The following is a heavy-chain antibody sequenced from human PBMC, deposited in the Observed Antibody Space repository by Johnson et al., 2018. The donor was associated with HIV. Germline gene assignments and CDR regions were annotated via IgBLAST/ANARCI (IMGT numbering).Heavy chain of an antibody. V-gene: IGHV3-9*01. CDR2: INWNGATP. Sequence: VQLVESGGGLVQPGRSLRLSCAASGFTFDDYAMHWVRQAPGKGLEWVSGINWNGATPGSADSVKGRFTISRDNAKNSLYLQMNSLRAEDTALYYCARDRQAVRGTFDIWGQGTMVTVSS. CDR1: GFTFDDYA. CDR3: ARDRQAVRGTFDI. D-gene: IGHD6-19*01. J-gene: IGHJ3*02.